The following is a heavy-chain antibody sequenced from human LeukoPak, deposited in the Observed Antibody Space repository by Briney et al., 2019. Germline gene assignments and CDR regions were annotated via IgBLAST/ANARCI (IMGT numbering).Heavy chain of an antibody. J-gene: IGHJ4*02. CDR2: ISSSGST. D-gene: IGHD4-23*01. V-gene: IGHV4-4*07. CDR1: GGSINSYH. Sequence: SETLSLTCTVSGGSINSYHCYWIRQPAGKGLEWIGRISSSGSTNYNPSLKSRLIISVVNPNNHFSLKLTSVTAADTAVYYCARGTANGNLDKWGQGTLVTVSS. CDR3: ARGTANGNLDK.